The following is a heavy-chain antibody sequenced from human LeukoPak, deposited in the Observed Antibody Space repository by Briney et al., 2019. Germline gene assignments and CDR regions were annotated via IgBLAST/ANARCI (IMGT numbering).Heavy chain of an antibody. Sequence: GGSLRLSCTASGFTFSTFHMHWVRQAPGKGLEWVAVISYDGSNKYYADSVKGRFTISRDNSKNTLYLQMNSLRAEDTAVYYCAKGGSYFDQYYFDYWGQGTLVTVSS. CDR3: AKGGSYFDQYYFDY. D-gene: IGHD1-26*01. CDR2: ISYDGSNK. CDR1: GFTFSTFH. J-gene: IGHJ4*02. V-gene: IGHV3-30*18.